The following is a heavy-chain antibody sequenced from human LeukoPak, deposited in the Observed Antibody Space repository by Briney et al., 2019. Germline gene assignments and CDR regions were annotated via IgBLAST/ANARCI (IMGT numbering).Heavy chain of an antibody. Sequence: ASVKVSCKASGYRFSSYGISWVRQAPGQGLEWMGWISAYNGNTNYAQKLQGRVTMTTDTSTSTAYMELRSLRSDDTAVYYCARAKLDDCGGVCDQYFQHWGQGTLVTVSS. CDR3: ARAKLDDCGGVCDQYFQH. CDR2: ISAYNGNT. J-gene: IGHJ1*01. CDR1: GYRFSSYG. V-gene: IGHV1-18*01. D-gene: IGHD2-21*02.